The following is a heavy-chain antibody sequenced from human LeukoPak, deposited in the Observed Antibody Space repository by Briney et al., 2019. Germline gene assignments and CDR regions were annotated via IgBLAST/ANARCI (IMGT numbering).Heavy chain of an antibody. D-gene: IGHD1-1*01. V-gene: IGHV3-21*01. J-gene: IGHJ6*02. CDR1: GFTFSSYS. CDR2: ISSSSSYI. CDR3: ARDLASGIYYYSMDV. Sequence: GGSPRLSCAASGFTFSSYSMNWVRQAPGKGLEWVSSISSSSSYIYYADSVKGRFTISRDNAKNSLYLQMNSLRAEDTAVYYCARDLASGIYYYSMDVWGQGTTVTVSS.